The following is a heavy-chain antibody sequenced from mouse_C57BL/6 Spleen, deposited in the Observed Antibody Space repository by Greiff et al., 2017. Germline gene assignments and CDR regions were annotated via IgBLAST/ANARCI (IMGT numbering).Heavy chain of an antibody. CDR2: IDPEDGDT. V-gene: IGHV14-1*01. Sequence: VQLQQSGAELVRPGASVKLSCTASGFNIKDYYMHWVKQRPEQGLEWIGRIDPEDGDTESAPKFQGKATMTADTSSNTAYLQLSSLTSEDTAVYYCTTAVVARGGAMDYWGQGTSVTVSS. CDR3: TTAVVARGGAMDY. CDR1: GFNIKDYY. D-gene: IGHD1-1*01. J-gene: IGHJ4*01.